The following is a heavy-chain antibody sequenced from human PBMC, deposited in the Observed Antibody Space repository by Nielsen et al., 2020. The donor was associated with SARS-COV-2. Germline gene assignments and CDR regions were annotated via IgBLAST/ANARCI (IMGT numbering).Heavy chain of an antibody. V-gene: IGHV3-23*01. CDR2: ISSST. Sequence: GGSLRLSCVVSGFTISTYGMSWVCQAPGKGLEWVSAISSSTYYADSVKGRFTVSRDNSKNTLYLQMNSLRAEDTAVYYCARDNWGRMDVWGQGTTVTVSS. CDR3: ARDNWGRMDV. J-gene: IGHJ6*02. CDR1: GFTISTYG. D-gene: IGHD7-27*01.